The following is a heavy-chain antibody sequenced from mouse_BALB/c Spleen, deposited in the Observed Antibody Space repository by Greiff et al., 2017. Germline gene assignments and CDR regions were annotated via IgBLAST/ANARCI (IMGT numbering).Heavy chain of an antibody. Sequence: DVKLVESGPGLVKPSQSLSLTCTVTGYSITSDYAWNWIRQFPGNKLEWMGYISYSGSTSYNPSLKSRISITRDTSKNQFFLQLNSVTTEDTATYYCARHGNYGYFDVWGAGTTVTVSS. CDR3: ARHGNYGYFDV. D-gene: IGHD2-1*01. V-gene: IGHV3-2*02. J-gene: IGHJ1*01. CDR2: ISYSGST. CDR1: GYSITSDYA.